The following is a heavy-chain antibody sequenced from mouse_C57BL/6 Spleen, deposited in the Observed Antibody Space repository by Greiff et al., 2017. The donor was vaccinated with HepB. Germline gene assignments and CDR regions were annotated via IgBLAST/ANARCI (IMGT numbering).Heavy chain of an antibody. Sequence: VQLQQPGAELVKPGASVKLSCKASGYTFTSYWMHWVKQRPGQGLEWIGMIHPNSGSTNYNEKFKSKATLTVDKSSSTAYMQLSSLTSEDSAVYYCARGYDEGAWFAYWGQGTLVTVSA. J-gene: IGHJ3*01. V-gene: IGHV1-64*01. CDR3: ARGYDEGAWFAY. D-gene: IGHD2-2*01. CDR1: GYTFTSYW. CDR2: IHPNSGST.